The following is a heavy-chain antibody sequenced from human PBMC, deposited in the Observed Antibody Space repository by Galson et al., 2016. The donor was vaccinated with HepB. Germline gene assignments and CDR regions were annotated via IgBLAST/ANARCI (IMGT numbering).Heavy chain of an antibody. D-gene: IGHD2-21*02. CDR3: ARELGDGPSPYGSDDYNCGMDV. V-gene: IGHV1-2*02. CDR1: GYTFSGYY. J-gene: IGHJ6*02. Sequence: SVKVSCKASGYTFSGYYIHWVRQAPGQGLEWMGWISPNSGGTNYAQEVQGRVTMTRDTSISIAYMELTSLKSDDPAVYYCARELGDGPSPYGSDDYNCGMDVWGQGTTVTVSS. CDR2: ISPNSGGT.